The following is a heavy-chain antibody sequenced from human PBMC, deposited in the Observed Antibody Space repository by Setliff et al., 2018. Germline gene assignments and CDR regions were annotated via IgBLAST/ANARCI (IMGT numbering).Heavy chain of an antibody. J-gene: IGHJ4*02. V-gene: IGHV4-34*12. D-gene: IGHD5-18*01. CDR1: GGSFSGYY. CDR3: ARDIRDSYGYDY. Sequence: PSETLSLTCAVYGGSFSGYYWSWIRQPPGKRLEWIGEIIHSGSTNYNPSLKSRVTISMDTSKNQFSLKVSSVTAADTAVYYCARDIRDSYGYDYWGQGTLVTVSS. CDR2: IIHSGST.